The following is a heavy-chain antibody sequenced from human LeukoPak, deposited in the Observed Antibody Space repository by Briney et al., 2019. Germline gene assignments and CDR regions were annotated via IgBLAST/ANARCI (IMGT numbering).Heavy chain of an antibody. CDR3: ARDSPLVVPATTLKLRCSGGTCYSRYFQH. Sequence: GGSLRLSCAASGFTFSNYWMSWVRQAPGKGLEWVANIEQDGSEKYYVDSVKGRFTISRDNARDSLYLQMNSLRAEDTAVYYCARDSPLVVPATTLKLRCSGGTCYSRYFQHWGQGTLVTVSS. V-gene: IGHV3-7*01. CDR2: IEQDGSEK. CDR1: GFTFSNYW. J-gene: IGHJ1*01. D-gene: IGHD2-15*01.